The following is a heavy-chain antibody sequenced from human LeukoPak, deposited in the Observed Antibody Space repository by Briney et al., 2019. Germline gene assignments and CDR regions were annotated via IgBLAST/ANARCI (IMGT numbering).Heavy chain of an antibody. CDR3: ARNHGGWFDS. J-gene: IGHJ5*01. CDR2: ISYSGTT. D-gene: IGHD4-23*01. Sequence: SETLSLTCTVSGGSITNFYWTWIRQSPGKGLEWIGYISYSGTTKYSPSLKSRVTISLDTSKNQFSLKLNSVTAADTAVYYCARNHGGWFDSWGQGTLVTVSS. V-gene: IGHV4-59*01. CDR1: GGSITNFY.